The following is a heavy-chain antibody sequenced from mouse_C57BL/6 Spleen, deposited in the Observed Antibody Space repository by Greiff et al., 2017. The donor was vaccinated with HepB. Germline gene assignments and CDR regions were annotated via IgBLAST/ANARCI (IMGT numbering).Heavy chain of an antibody. J-gene: IGHJ4*01. CDR3: ARDDAYDGARDY. Sequence: QVQLQQSGAELAKPGASVKLSCKASGYTFTSYWMHWVKQRPGQGLEWIGYINPSSGYTKYNQKFKDKATLTADKSASTDYMQLSSLTYEDAAVYCCARDDAYDGARDYWGQGTSDTVSS. V-gene: IGHV1-7*01. CDR2: INPSSGYT. CDR1: GYTFTSYW. D-gene: IGHD2-2*01.